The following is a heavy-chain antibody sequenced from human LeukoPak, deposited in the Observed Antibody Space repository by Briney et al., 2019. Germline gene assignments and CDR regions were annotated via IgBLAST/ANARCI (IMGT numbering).Heavy chain of an antibody. D-gene: IGHD3-9*01. CDR3: ARDPLWAYDILTGYYYDGMDV. Sequence: GASVKVSCKASGGTFSSYAISWVRQAPGQGLEWMGGIIPIFGTANYAQKFQGRVTITADESTSTAYMELSSLRSGDTAVYYCARDPLWAYDILTGYYYDGMDVWGQGTTVTVSS. CDR1: GGTFSSYA. CDR2: IIPIFGTA. J-gene: IGHJ6*02. V-gene: IGHV1-69*13.